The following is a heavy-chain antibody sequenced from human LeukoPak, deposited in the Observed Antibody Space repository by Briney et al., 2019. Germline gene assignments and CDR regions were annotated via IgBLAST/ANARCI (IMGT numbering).Heavy chain of an antibody. CDR2: ISSSGSTI. CDR3: ARTQGDGYNYVPLDY. V-gene: IGHV3-48*03. CDR1: GFTFSSYE. J-gene: IGHJ4*02. Sequence: GGSLRLSCAASGFTFSSYEMNWVRQAPGKGLEWVSYISSSGSTIYYADSVKGRFTISRDNAKNSLYLQMNSLRAEDTAVYYCARTQGDGYNYVPLDYWSQGTLVTVSS. D-gene: IGHD5-24*01.